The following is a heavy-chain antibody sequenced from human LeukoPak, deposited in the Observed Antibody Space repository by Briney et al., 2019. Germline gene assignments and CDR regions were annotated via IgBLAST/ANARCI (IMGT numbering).Heavy chain of an antibody. CDR3: ARHPPNWGIKYFDL. Sequence: ASETLSLTCTVSGGSISSGSYYWRWIRQPAGKGLEWIGRIYTSGSTNYNPSLKSRVTISVDTSKNQFSLKLSSVTAADTAVYYCARHPPNWGIKYFDLWGRGTLVTVSS. D-gene: IGHD7-27*01. J-gene: IGHJ2*01. CDR1: GGSISSGSYY. V-gene: IGHV4-61*02. CDR2: IYTSGST.